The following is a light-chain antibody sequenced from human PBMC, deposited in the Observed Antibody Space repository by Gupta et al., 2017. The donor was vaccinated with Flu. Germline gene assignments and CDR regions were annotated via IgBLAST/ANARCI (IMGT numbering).Light chain of an antibody. CDR2: DNN. V-gene: IGLV1-51*01. Sequence: QSVLTHPPSAAAAPGQKVTISCSGSSSNIGNNYVSWYQQFPGTAPKLLIYDNNMRPSGIPDRFSGSKSDTSATLGITGLQTGDEAAYYCATWDSSRSAEVFGGGTKLTVL. CDR1: SSNIGNNY. CDR3: ATWDSSRSAEV. J-gene: IGLJ2*01.